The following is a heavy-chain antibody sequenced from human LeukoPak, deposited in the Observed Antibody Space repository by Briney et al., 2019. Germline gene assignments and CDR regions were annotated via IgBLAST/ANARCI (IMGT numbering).Heavy chain of an antibody. V-gene: IGHV3-43*02. CDR2: ISADGDST. CDR3: AKDQAPYYYATTGYPDY. D-gene: IGHD3-22*01. Sequence: GGSLRLSCAAAGFSFDDYAMYWVRQAPGKGLQWVSVISADGDSTYYADSVTGRFTISRDNRKNSLYMQMNSLRSEDTAFYYCAKDQAPYYYATTGYPDYWGQGTLVTVSS. J-gene: IGHJ4*02. CDR1: GFSFDDYA.